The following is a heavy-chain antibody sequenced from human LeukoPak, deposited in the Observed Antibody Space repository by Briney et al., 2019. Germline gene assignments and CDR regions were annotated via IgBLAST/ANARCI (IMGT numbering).Heavy chain of an antibody. V-gene: IGHV3-7*01. CDR2: IKQDGSDK. Sequence: PGGSLRLSCAASGFTFSGYWMTWVRQAPGKGLEWVANIKQDGSDKYYVDSVRGRFTISRDNAKNSLYLQMNSLRADDTAVYYCAKDYDGYSRFDQWGQGTLVTVSS. CDR3: AKDYDGYSRFDQ. CDR1: GFTFSGYW. J-gene: IGHJ4*02. D-gene: IGHD5-18*01.